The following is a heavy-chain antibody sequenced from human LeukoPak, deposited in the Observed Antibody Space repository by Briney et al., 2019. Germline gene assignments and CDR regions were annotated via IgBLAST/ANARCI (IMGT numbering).Heavy chain of an antibody. D-gene: IGHD3-16*02. CDR1: GFTSSGYS. CDR3: ARASGSYQIFDY. V-gene: IGHV3-48*04. CDR2: ITSSSSTI. J-gene: IGHJ4*02. Sequence: PGGSLRLSCAASGFTSSGYSMNWVRQAPGKGLEWISYITSSSSTIYYADSVKGRFTISRDNPKNSLYLQMNSLRAEDTAVYYCARASGSYQIFDYWGQGTLVTVSS.